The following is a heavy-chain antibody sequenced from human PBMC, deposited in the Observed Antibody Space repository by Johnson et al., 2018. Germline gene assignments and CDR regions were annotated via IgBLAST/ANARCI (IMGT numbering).Heavy chain of an antibody. D-gene: IGHD3-3*01. Sequence: QVQLVQSGGGVVQPGRSLRLSCAASGFTFSSYGMHWVRQAPGKGLEWVAVISYDGSNKYYADSVKGRFTISRDNSKNTLYLQMDSRRAEDTAGYYWAKDPPPGIWDGWGTGTTVTVSS. CDR2: ISYDGSNK. CDR3: AKDPPPGIWDG. CDR1: GFTFSSYG. J-gene: IGHJ6*04. V-gene: IGHV3-30*18.